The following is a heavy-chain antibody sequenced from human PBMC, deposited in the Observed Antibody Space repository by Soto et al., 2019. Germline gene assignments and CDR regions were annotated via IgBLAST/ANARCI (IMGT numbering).Heavy chain of an antibody. CDR2: IIPILGIA. Sequence: SVKVSCKASGGTFSSYTISWVRQAPGQGLEWMGRIIPILGIANYAQKFQGRVTITADKSTSTAYMELSSLRSEDTAVCYCARDIGGYATGYAFDIWGQGTMVNVS. CDR1: GGTFSSYT. J-gene: IGHJ3*02. V-gene: IGHV1-69*04. CDR3: ARDIGGYATGYAFDI. D-gene: IGHD3-22*01.